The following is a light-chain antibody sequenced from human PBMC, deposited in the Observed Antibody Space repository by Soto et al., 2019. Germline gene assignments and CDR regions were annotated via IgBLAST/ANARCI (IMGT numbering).Light chain of an antibody. CDR1: QDISTW. Sequence: DIQMTQSPSSVSASVGDRVTITCRASQDISTWLAWFQQKPGKAPKLLIYTASSLHTGVPSRFSGGGSGTDFTLTISSLQPEDFATYYCQQAKNFPRTFGQGTKVDIK. V-gene: IGKV1-12*01. CDR3: QQAKNFPRT. J-gene: IGKJ1*01. CDR2: TAS.